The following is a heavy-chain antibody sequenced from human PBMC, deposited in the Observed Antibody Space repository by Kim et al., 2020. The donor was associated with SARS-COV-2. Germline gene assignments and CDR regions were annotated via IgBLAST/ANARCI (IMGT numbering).Heavy chain of an antibody. CDR1: GFTFSSYG. Sequence: GGSLRLSCAASGFTFSSYGMHWVRQAPGKGLEWVAVISYDGSNKYYADSVKGRFTISRDNSKNTLYLQMNSLRAEDTAVYYCAKEGNGSGEYYFDYWGQGTLVTVSS. V-gene: IGHV3-30*18. J-gene: IGHJ4*02. CDR2: ISYDGSNK. CDR3: AKEGNGSGEYYFDY. D-gene: IGHD3-10*01.